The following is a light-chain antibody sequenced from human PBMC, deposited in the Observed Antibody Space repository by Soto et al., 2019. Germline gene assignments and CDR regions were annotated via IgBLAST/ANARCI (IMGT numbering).Light chain of an antibody. J-gene: IGKJ1*01. CDR1: QNVASSY. V-gene: IGKV3-20*01. CDR2: GSS. Sequence: EIVLTQSPGTLSLSPGERATLSCRASQNVASSYLAWYQQKPGQAPRLLIYGSSIRGAGIPDRFSGSGSGTDFTLTISRLDPEDFAVYFCQQYGSSPRTFGQGPKVDIK. CDR3: QQYGSSPRT.